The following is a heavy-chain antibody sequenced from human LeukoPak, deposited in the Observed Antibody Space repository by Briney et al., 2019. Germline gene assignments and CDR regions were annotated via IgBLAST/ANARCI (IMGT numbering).Heavy chain of an antibody. D-gene: IGHD2-21*02. CDR3: ARWSSAVTGFDY. J-gene: IGHJ4*02. Sequence: GGSLRLSCAVSGFTFSGYDMHWVRQATGRGLEWVSAIGTAGDTSYPGSVKGRFTISRKNAKNSLYLQMNSLRAGDTAVYYCARWSSAVTGFDYWGQGTLVTVSS. CDR1: GFTFSGYD. V-gene: IGHV3-13*01. CDR2: IGTAGDT.